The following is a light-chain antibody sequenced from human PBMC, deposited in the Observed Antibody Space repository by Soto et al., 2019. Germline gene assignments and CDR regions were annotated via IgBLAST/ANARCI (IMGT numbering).Light chain of an antibody. CDR3: CSYAGSYTVV. CDR1: SSDVGGYNY. CDR2: DVS. Sequence: QSALTQPRSVSGSPGQSVTISCIGTSSDVGGYNYVSWYQQHPGKAPKLMSYDVSKRPSGVPDRFSGSKSGNTASLTISGLQAEDEADYYCCSYAGSYTVVFGGGTKVTVL. V-gene: IGLV2-11*01. J-gene: IGLJ2*01.